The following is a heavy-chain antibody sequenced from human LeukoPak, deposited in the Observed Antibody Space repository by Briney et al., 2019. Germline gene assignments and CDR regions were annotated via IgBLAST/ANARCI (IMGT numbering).Heavy chain of an antibody. CDR3: AKARSSGWFGESNISYDY. CDR1: GLTFSSYA. D-gene: IGHD3-10*01. Sequence: GGSLRLSCVAPGLTFSSYAMHWVRQAPGKGLEWVAFIRYDGSNKYYADSVKGRFTISRDNSKNTLYLQMNSLRAEDTAVYYCAKARSSGWFGESNISYDYWGQGTLVTVSS. V-gene: IGHV3-30*02. J-gene: IGHJ4*02. CDR2: IRYDGSNK.